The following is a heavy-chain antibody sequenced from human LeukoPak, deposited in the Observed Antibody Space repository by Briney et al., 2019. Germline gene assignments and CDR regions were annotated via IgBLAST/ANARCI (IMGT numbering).Heavy chain of an antibody. D-gene: IGHD2-2*01. V-gene: IGHV4-59*12. CDR2: IYYSGST. CDR1: GGSISSYY. CDR3: ARDTGPSGTAFDY. Sequence: SETLSLTCTVSGGSISSYYWSWIRQPPGKGLEWIGYIYYSGSTNYNPSLKSRVTISVATSKSLFSLTLSSVTAADTAVYYCARDTGPSGTAFDYWGQGILVTVSS. J-gene: IGHJ4*02.